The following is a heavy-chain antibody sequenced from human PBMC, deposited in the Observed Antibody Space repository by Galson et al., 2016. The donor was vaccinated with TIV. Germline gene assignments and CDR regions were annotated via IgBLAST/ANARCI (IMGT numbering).Heavy chain of an antibody. CDR1: GFIFSDYS. Sequence: SLRLSCAASGFIFSDYSMHWVRQAPGKGLEWVAVISYNGISKYYIESVRGRFTISRDNSQNMLNLQMNGLRTEDTAMYYCVKERLNFWSISLHSFDSWGQGTLVTVSS. D-gene: IGHD3-3*01. CDR3: VKERLNFWSISLHSFDS. J-gene: IGHJ4*02. V-gene: IGHV3-30*04. CDR2: ISYNGISK.